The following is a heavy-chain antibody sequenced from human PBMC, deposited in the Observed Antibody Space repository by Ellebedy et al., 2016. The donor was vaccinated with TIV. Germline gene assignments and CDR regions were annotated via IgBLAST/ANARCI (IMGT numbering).Heavy chain of an antibody. CDR2: IYPGDSDT. CDR1: GYSFTSYW. Sequence: GESLKISCKGSGYSFTSYWIGWVRQMPGKGLEWMGIIYPGDSDTRYSPSFQGQVTISADESISTAYLQWSSLKASDTAIYYCARPHSSGWSNLDYWGQGTLVTVSS. D-gene: IGHD6-19*01. V-gene: IGHV5-51*01. CDR3: ARPHSSGWSNLDY. J-gene: IGHJ4*02.